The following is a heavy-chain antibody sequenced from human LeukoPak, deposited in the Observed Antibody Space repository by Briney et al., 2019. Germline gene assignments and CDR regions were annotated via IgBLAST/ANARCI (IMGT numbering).Heavy chain of an antibody. D-gene: IGHD6-19*01. CDR1: EFTVSSNY. J-gene: IGHJ4*02. CDR2: IYSGGST. CDR3: ARSGVGGWPYYLDY. Sequence: GGSLRLSCAASEFTVSSNYMTWVRQAPGKGLEWVSVIYSGGSTYYADSVKGRFTISRDNSKNTLYLQMNSLRADDTAVYYCARSGVGGWPYYLDYWGQGTLVTVSS. V-gene: IGHV3-53*01.